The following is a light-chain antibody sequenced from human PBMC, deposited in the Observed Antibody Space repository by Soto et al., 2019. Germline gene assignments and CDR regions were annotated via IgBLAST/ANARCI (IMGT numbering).Light chain of an antibody. Sequence: EIVLTQSPATLSLSPGERATLSCRASQSVSSYLAWYQQKLGQAPRLLIYDASNRATGIPARFSGSGSGTDFTLTISSLEPEDFAVYYCQQRNNWPRGTFGQGTRLEIK. J-gene: IGKJ5*01. CDR3: QQRNNWPRGT. V-gene: IGKV3-11*01. CDR1: QSVSSY. CDR2: DAS.